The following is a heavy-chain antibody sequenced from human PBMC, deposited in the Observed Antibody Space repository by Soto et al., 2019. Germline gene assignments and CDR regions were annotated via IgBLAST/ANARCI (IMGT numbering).Heavy chain of an antibody. J-gene: IGHJ4*02. CDR3: AREGRVGGIDY. D-gene: IGHD6-19*01. V-gene: IGHV3-23*01. CDR2: ISGSGGTT. Sequence: GGSLRLSCAASGFTFSSYAMSWVRQAPGKGLECASTISGSGGTTYYADSVKGRFTISRDNAKNSLYLQMNSLRAEDTAVYYCAREGRVGGIDYWGQGTPVTVSS. CDR1: GFTFSSYA.